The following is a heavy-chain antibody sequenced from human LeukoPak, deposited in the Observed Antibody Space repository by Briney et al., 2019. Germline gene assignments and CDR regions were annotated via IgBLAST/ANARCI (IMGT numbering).Heavy chain of an antibody. CDR3: VREREGSNSEH. V-gene: IGHV3-53*01. J-gene: IGHJ1*01. D-gene: IGHD1-26*01. CDR1: GFTVSNNR. CDR2: IYSDGNT. Sequence: GGSLRLSCAASGFTVSNNRLSWVRQAPGMGLEWVSTIYSDGNTYYPDSVKGRFTISRDGSKNTLYLQLNNLRTEDTAIYYCVREREGSNSEHWGQETLVTVSS.